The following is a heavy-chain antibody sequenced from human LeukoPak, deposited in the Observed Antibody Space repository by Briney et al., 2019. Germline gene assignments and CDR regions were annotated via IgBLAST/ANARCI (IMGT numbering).Heavy chain of an antibody. Sequence: GGSLRLSCAASELIFSDYDMHWVRQAPGKGLEWVALIRYDGRSEYYSGYMQGRFTISRDNSKNNLFLNMNNLGPEDTAVYLCARTRLGTSTSFYFDLWGQGTLVTVSS. J-gene: IGHJ4*02. D-gene: IGHD1-26*01. CDR1: ELIFSDYD. CDR2: IRYDGRSE. V-gene: IGHV3-30*02. CDR3: ARTRLGTSTSFYFDL.